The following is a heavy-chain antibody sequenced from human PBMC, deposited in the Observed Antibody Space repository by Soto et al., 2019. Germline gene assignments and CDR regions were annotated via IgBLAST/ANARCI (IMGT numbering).Heavy chain of an antibody. CDR3: ALHQGGGVYYYYYGMDV. D-gene: IGHD3-16*01. CDR1: GYTFTSCG. Sequence: ASVKVSCKASGYTFTSCGISWVRQAPGQGLEWMGWISAYNGNTNYAQKLQGRVTMTTDTSTSTAYMELRSLRSNDTAVYYCALHQGGGVYYYYYGMDVWGQGTTVTVSS. CDR2: ISAYNGNT. J-gene: IGHJ6*02. V-gene: IGHV1-18*01.